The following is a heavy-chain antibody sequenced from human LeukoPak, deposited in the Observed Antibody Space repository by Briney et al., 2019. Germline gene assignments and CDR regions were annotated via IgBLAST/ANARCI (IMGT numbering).Heavy chain of an antibody. CDR3: ARDLEDYNNYGEMAI. V-gene: IGHV3-21*01. CDR1: GNYW. D-gene: IGHD4-11*01. Sequence: GGSLRLSCAASGNYWMHWVRQAPMKGLEWVSSISTSATYTYYADSVKGRFSVSRDNAKNSLYPQMNSLRAEDTAVYFCARDLEDYNNYGEMAIWGQGTLVTVSS. CDR2: ISTSATYT. J-gene: IGHJ4*02.